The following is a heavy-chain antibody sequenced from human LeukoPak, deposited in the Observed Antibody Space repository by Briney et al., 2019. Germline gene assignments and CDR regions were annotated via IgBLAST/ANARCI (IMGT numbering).Heavy chain of an antibody. Sequence: GASVKVSCKASGYTFTSYYMHWVRQAPGQGLEWMGIINPSGGSTSYAQKFQGRVTMTRDTSTSTVYMELSSLRSEDTAVYYCARDGAHYGSGSYYVDYWGQGTLVTVSS. D-gene: IGHD3-10*01. V-gene: IGHV1-46*01. J-gene: IGHJ4*02. CDR2: INPSGGST. CDR1: GYTFTSYY. CDR3: ARDGAHYGSGSYYVDY.